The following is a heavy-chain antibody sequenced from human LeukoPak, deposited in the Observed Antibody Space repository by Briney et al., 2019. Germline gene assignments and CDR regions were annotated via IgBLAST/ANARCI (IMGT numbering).Heavy chain of an antibody. J-gene: IGHJ4*02. CDR2: ISGSGGST. CDR1: GFTFSNAW. V-gene: IGHV3-23*01. D-gene: IGHD3-9*01. Sequence: PGGSLRLSCAASGFTFSNAWMSWVRQAPGKGLEWVSAISGSGGSTYYADSVKGRFTISRDNSKNTLYLQMNSLRAEDTAVYYCAKAAQLTDLTGSHFDYWGQGTLVIVSS. CDR3: AKAAQLTDLTGSHFDY.